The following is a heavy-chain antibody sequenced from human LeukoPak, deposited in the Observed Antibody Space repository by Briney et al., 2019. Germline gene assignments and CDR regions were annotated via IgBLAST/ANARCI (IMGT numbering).Heavy chain of an antibody. CDR2: ISDSSRTI. CDR1: GFTFSSYS. Sequence: GGSLRLSCAASGFTFSSYSMNWVRQAPGKGLEWISYISDSSRTIYYADSVKGRFTISRDNAMNTLYLQMNSLRAEDSALYYCTRDMQGSRLYLVGSQNDWGQGTLVTVSS. V-gene: IGHV3-48*04. CDR3: TRDMQGSRLYLVGSQND. D-gene: IGHD1-26*01. J-gene: IGHJ4*02.